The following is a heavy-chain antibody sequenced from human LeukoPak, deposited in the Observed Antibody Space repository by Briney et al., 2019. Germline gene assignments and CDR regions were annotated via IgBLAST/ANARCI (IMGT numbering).Heavy chain of an antibody. J-gene: IGHJ4*02. Sequence: GGSLRLSCAASGFTFSTYSMNWVRQAPGKGLDWVSYISSSSGSMYYGDSVKGRFTISGDNARNSLYLQMNSLRAEDTAVYYCARQNAAGYYYYFDSWGQGTLVTVSS. CDR2: ISSSSGSM. CDR1: GFTFSTYS. V-gene: IGHV3-48*01. D-gene: IGHD3-22*01. CDR3: ARQNAAGYYYYFDS.